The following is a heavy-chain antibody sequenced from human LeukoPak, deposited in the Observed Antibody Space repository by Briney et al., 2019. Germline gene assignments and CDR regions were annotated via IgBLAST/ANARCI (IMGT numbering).Heavy chain of an antibody. CDR1: GFSFGSYT. CDR3: AKGPVSYYDILTGYLDY. J-gene: IGHJ4*02. Sequence: GGSLRLSCAASGFSFGSYTMHWVRQAPGKGLEWVAVISYDGSKRYYADSVKGRFTISRENSKNTLYLQLSSMRPEDTAVYYCAKGPVSYYDILTGYLDYWGQGTLVTVSS. V-gene: IGHV3-30*04. CDR2: ISYDGSKR. D-gene: IGHD3-9*01.